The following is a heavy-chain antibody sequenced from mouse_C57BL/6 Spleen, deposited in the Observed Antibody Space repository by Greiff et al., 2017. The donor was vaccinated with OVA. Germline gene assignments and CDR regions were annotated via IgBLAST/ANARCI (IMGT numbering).Heavy chain of an antibody. J-gene: IGHJ1*03. CDR2: IDPSDSYT. CDR1: GYTFTSYW. D-gene: IGHD1-1*01. CDR3: AKAAITTAVGGYFDV. Sequence: QVQLQQPGAELVRPGTSVKLSCKASGYTFTSYWMHWVKQRPGQGLEWIGVIDPSDSYTNYNQKFKGKATLTVDTSSSTAYMQLSSLTSEDSAVYYCAKAAITTAVGGYFDVWGTGTTVTVSS. V-gene: IGHV1-59*01.